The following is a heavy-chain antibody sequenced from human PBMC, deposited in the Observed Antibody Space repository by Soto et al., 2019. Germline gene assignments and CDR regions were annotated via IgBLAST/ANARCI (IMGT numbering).Heavy chain of an antibody. J-gene: IGHJ4*02. CDR3: VGSLMSRAMESFDY. CDR2: ISYTVDA. CDR1: AGSISRYY. V-gene: IGHV4-59*01. D-gene: IGHD5-18*01. Sequence: HVQLQESGPGLVKPSEPLSLTCSVSAGSISRYYWGWVRQSPGEGLEWIAHISYTVDASYNPSLKSRVTISLDTSKNQISLSLMSVTAADTAVYYCVGSLMSRAMESFDYWGQGTLVTVTS.